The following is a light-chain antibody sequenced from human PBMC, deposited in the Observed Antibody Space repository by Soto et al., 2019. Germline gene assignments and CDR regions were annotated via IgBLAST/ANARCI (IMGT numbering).Light chain of an antibody. CDR1: QTVSNK. J-gene: IGKJ5*01. Sequence: ESVLTQSPATLSSSPGERATLSCRVSQTVSNKLAWYQHKPGQAPRLLIYDTSNRATGIPARFSGSGSGTEFSLTISNLQPDDCATYYCQQYNNWPPITFGQGTRLEIK. CDR3: QQYNNWPPIT. V-gene: IGKV3-11*01. CDR2: DTS.